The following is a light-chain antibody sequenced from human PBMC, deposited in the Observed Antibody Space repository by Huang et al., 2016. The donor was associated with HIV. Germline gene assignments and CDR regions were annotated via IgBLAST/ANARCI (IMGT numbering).Light chain of an antibody. J-gene: IGKJ4*01. CDR1: QSVSTN. CDR3: QQYNNWPPLT. Sequence: EIVMTQSPATLSVSPGERATLSCRTSQSVSTNLAWYQQKAGQAPRLLMYGTSTRATGVPARFSGSGSGTEFTLTISSLQSEDFAGYYCQQYNNWPPLTFGGGTRVEIK. CDR2: GTS. V-gene: IGKV3-15*01.